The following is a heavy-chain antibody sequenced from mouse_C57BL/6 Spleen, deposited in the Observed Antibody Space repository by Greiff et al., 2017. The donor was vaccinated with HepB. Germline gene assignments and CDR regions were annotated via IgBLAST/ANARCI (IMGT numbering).Heavy chain of an antibody. CDR3: ATKTPDY. CDR1: GYTFTSYW. J-gene: IGHJ2*01. Sequence: QVQLQQPGAELVKPGASVKLSCKASGYTFTSYWMQWVKQRPGQGLEWIGEIDPSDSSTNYNQKFKGKATLTVDTSSSTAYMQLSSLTSEDSAVYYCATKTPDYWGQGTTLTVSS. CDR2: IDPSDSST. V-gene: IGHV1-50*01.